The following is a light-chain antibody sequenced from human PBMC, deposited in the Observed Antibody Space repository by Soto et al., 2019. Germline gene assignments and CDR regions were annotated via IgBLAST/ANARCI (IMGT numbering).Light chain of an antibody. J-gene: IGKJ4*01. CDR1: QSVISS. Sequence: EIVVTQSPALLSVSPGERVTLSCRASQSVISSIAWYQQKLGQAPRLLIYGASTRATGIPARFSGSGSGTEFFLTISSLQSEDFAMYYCQRYNNWLGTFGGGTKVEIK. V-gene: IGKV3-15*01. CDR3: QRYNNWLGT. CDR2: GAS.